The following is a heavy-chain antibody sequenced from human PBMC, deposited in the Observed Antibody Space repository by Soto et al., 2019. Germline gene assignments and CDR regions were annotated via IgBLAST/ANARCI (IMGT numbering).Heavy chain of an antibody. D-gene: IGHD1-26*01. Sequence: GGSLRLSCAASGFTFSSYGMHWVRQAPGKGLEWVAVISYDGSNKYYADSVKVRFTISRDNSKNTLYLQMNSLRAEDTAVYYCAKARSGSYALDAAFDIWGQGTMVTVSS. CDR3: AKARSGSYALDAAFDI. CDR1: GFTFSSYG. V-gene: IGHV3-30*18. J-gene: IGHJ3*02. CDR2: ISYDGSNK.